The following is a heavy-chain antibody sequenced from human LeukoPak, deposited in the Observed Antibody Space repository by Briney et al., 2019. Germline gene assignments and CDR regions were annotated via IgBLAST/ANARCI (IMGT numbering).Heavy chain of an antibody. CDR1: GFTFSSYA. J-gene: IGHJ4*02. V-gene: IGHV3-23*01. Sequence: GGSLRLSCAASGFTFSSYAMSWFRQAPGKGLEWVSAISGSGGSTYYADSVKGRFTISRDNSKNTLYLQMNSLRAEDTAVYYCAKDQIARTYYDFWSGYFDYWGQGTLVTVSS. CDR2: ISGSGGST. CDR3: AKDQIARTYYDFWSGYFDY. D-gene: IGHD3-3*01.